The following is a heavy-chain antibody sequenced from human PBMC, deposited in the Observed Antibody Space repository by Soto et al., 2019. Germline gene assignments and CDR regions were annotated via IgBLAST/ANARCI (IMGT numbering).Heavy chain of an antibody. CDR1: GYTFTGYY. J-gene: IGHJ4*02. Sequence: SVKVSCKASGYTFTGYYIHWVRQAPGQGLEWMGWVNPNSGGTNYAQKFQGWVTMTRDTSISTAYMELSRLRSDDTAVYYCVTSRVSIAVAGETEYYFDYWGQGTLVTV. D-gene: IGHD6-19*01. V-gene: IGHV1-2*04. CDR3: VTSRVSIAVAGETEYYFDY. CDR2: VNPNSGGT.